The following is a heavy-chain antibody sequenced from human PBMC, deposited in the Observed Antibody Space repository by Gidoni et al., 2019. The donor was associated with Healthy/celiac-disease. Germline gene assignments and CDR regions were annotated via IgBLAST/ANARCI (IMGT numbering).Heavy chain of an antibody. CDR3: AREAGYCSGGSCYSALGYYYGMDV. CDR2: ISSSSSYT. D-gene: IGHD2-15*01. V-gene: IGHV3-11*06. Sequence: QVQLVESGGGLVKPGGSLRLSCAASGFTFSDYYLSWIRQAPGKGLEWFSYISSSSSYTNYADSVKGRFTISRDNAKNSLYLQMNSLRAEDTAVYYCAREAGYCSGGSCYSALGYYYGMDVWGQGTTVTVSS. J-gene: IGHJ6*02. CDR1: GFTFSDYY.